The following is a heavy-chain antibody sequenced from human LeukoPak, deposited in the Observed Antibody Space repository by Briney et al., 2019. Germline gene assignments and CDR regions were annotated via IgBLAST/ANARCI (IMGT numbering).Heavy chain of an antibody. Sequence: GGSLRLSCAASGFTFKSYTINWVRQAPVKVLEWVSSISPSSSYIYYADSVKGRFTISRDNAKNSLYLQMNGLRAEDTAVYYCARVPREVAGALYSWYFDLWGRGTLVTVSS. CDR3: ARVPREVAGALYSWYFDL. CDR1: GFTFKSYT. J-gene: IGHJ2*01. V-gene: IGHV3-21*01. D-gene: IGHD6-13*01. CDR2: ISPSSSYI.